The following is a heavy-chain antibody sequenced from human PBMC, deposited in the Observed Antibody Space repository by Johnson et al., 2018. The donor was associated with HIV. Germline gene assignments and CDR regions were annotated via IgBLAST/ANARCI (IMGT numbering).Heavy chain of an antibody. CDR1: GFTVSSNN. Sequence: QVLLVESGGGLVQPGGSLRLSCAASGFTVSSNNMSWVRQAPGKGLEWVSVISYDGNKTSYANSVQGRFNISRDNSKNTLYLQMGSLRADDMAVYYCAREGVGVNAFDIWGQGTMVTVSS. V-gene: IGHV3-30*03. CDR3: AREGVGVNAFDI. D-gene: IGHD1-26*01. J-gene: IGHJ3*02. CDR2: ISYDGNKT.